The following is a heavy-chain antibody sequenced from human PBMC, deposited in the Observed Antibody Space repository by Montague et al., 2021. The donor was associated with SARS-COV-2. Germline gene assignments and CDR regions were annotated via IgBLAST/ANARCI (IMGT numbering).Heavy chain of an antibody. J-gene: IGHJ3*01. Sequence: SXTLSLTCTASGGSIDNYFCGWICQPPGKGLEWIGYIYNSGSTNYNPSLKSRVTMSGDTSNNQFSLKLSSVTAADTAMYYCALSLRYFDWADAFDVWGQGTMVIVSS. CDR3: ALSLRYFDWADAFDV. CDR2: IYNSGST. CDR1: GGSIDNYF. D-gene: IGHD3-9*01. V-gene: IGHV4-59*13.